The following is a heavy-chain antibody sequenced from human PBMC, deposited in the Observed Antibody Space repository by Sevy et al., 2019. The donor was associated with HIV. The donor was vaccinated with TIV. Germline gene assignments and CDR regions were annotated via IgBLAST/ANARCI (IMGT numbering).Heavy chain of an antibody. CDR1: GFTFTNAW. CDR2: IKSRADGGTT. J-gene: IGHJ4*02. Sequence: GGSLRLSCEASGFTFTNAWMIWIRQGPGKRLEWVGRIKSRADGGTTDYAASVKGRFTISSDDSKDTMYLQMNDLKRQDTAVYYCSYPRLCLPTNGGDYPDYWGQGTLVTVSS. D-gene: IGHD2-21*01. CDR3: SYPRLCLPTNGGDYPDY. V-gene: IGHV3-15*01.